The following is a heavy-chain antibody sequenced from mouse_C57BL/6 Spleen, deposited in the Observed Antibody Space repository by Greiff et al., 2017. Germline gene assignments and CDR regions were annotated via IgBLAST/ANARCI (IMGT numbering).Heavy chain of an antibody. CDR2: ISSGGSYT. D-gene: IGHD1-1*01. V-gene: IGHV5-6*01. J-gene: IGHJ4*01. CDR1: GFTFSSYG. CDR3: ARGGYYGSSRDYYAMDY. Sequence: EVQVVESGGDLVKPGGSLKLSCAASGFTFSSYGMSWVRQTPDKRLEWVATISSGGSYTYYPDSVKGRFTISRDNAKNTLNLQMRSLKSEDTAMYYCARGGYYGSSRDYYAMDYWGQGTSVTVSS.